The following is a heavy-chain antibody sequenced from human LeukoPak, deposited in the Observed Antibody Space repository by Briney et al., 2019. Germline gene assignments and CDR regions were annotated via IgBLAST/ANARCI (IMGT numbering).Heavy chain of an antibody. J-gene: IGHJ6*02. D-gene: IGHD2-15*01. CDR1: GGSISSYY. CDR3: ARDLLDGMDV. Sequence: SETLSLTCTVSGGSISSYYWSWIRQPPGKGLEWIGYIYYSGSTNYNPSLKSRVTISVDTSKNQFSLKLNSVTAADTAVYYCARDLLDGMDVWGQGTTVTVSS. V-gene: IGHV4-59*01. CDR2: IYYSGST.